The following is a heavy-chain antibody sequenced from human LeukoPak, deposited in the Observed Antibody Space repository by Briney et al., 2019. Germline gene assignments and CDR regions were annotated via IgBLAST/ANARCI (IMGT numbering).Heavy chain of an antibody. CDR1: GFTFSDYY. CDR3: ATYYDGSYYNDAFDI. D-gene: IGHD3-22*01. Sequence: PGGSLRLSCAASGFTFSDYYMSWIRQAPGKGLQWVANIRQDGGEKFYVDSVKGRFTISRDNAKNSLYLQMNSLRAEDTAVYYCATYYDGSYYNDAFDIWGQGTIITVSS. V-gene: IGHV3-7*05. J-gene: IGHJ3*02. CDR2: IRQDGGEK.